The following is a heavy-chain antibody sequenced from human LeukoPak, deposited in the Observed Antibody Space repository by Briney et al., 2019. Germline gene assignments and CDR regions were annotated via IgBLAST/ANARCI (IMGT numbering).Heavy chain of an antibody. Sequence: GESLKISCKGSGYSFTSDWIGGVRQMPGKGLEWMGIIYAGDSDTIYSPSLQGQVTISADNSITTAYLQCTSLKASATAMYYCARGRGSSWYFDYWGQGTLVTVSS. CDR1: GYSFTSDW. J-gene: IGHJ4*02. CDR2: IYAGDSDT. CDR3: ARGRGSSWYFDY. D-gene: IGHD6-13*01. V-gene: IGHV5-51*01.